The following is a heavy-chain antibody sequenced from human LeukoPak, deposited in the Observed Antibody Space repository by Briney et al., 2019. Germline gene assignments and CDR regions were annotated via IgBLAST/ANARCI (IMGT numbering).Heavy chain of an antibody. V-gene: IGHV3-30-3*01. J-gene: IGHJ6*02. CDR3: ARDRSGYYLTYYYGMDV. CDR1: GFTFSSYA. CDR2: ISYDGSNK. D-gene: IGHD3-22*01. Sequence: PGGSLRLSCAAPGFTFSSYAMHWVRQAPGKGLEWVAVISYDGSNKYYADSVKGRFTISRDNSKNTLYLQMNSLRAEDTAVYYCARDRSGYYLTYYYGMDVWGQGTTVTVSS.